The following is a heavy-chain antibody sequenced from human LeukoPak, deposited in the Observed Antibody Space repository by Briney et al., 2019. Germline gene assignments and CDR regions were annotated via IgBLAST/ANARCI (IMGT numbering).Heavy chain of an antibody. Sequence: SETLSLTCTVSGGSITSNYWSWIRQPPGKGLEWIGYINYSGSTNYNPSLKSRVTISVDTSKNQFSLKLSSVTAADTAVYYCARGGVNYKIAGPWGQGALVTVSS. D-gene: IGHD3-10*01. J-gene: IGHJ5*02. CDR3: ARGGVNYKIAGP. CDR2: INYSGST. V-gene: IGHV4-59*01. CDR1: GGSITSNY.